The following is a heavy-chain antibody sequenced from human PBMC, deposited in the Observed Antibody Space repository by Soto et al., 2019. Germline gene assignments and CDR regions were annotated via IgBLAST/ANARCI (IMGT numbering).Heavy chain of an antibody. Sequence: GASVKVSCKASGYTFTGYYMHWVRQAPGQGLEWMGWINPNSGGTNYAQRFQGWVTMTRDTSISTAYMELSRLRSDDTAVYYCARCTVNCSGGSCYLVPDYGMDVWGQGTTVTVSS. D-gene: IGHD2-15*01. CDR1: GYTFTGYY. V-gene: IGHV1-2*04. CDR3: ARCTVNCSGGSCYLVPDYGMDV. J-gene: IGHJ6*02. CDR2: INPNSGGT.